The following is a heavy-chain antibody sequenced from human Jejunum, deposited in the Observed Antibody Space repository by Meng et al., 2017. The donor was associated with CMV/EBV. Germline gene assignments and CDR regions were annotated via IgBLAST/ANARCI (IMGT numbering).Heavy chain of an antibody. Sequence: SSFTFSNAWMNWVRQAPGKGLEWVGRIKSDTDGGTTAYAAPVKGRFTISRDDSKNILFLQMSSLKTEDTAMYYCTTQLLWFGELYPSRWGHGTLVTVSS. CDR3: TTQLLWFGELYPSR. J-gene: IGHJ4*01. D-gene: IGHD3-10*01. V-gene: IGHV3-15*07. CDR1: SFTFSNAW. CDR2: IKSDTDGGTT.